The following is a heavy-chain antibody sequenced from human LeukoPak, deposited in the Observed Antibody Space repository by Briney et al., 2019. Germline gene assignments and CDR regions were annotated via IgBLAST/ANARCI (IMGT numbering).Heavy chain of an antibody. D-gene: IGHD3-22*01. J-gene: IGHJ4*02. Sequence: GGSLRLSCAASGFTFDDYAMHWVRQAPGKGLEWVSLISGDGGSTYYADSVKGRFTISRDNSKNSLYLQMNSLRTEDTALHYCAKPGYPLEWLLLDWGQGTLVTVSS. CDR3: AKPGYPLEWLLLD. V-gene: IGHV3-43*02. CDR1: GFTFDDYA. CDR2: ISGDGGST.